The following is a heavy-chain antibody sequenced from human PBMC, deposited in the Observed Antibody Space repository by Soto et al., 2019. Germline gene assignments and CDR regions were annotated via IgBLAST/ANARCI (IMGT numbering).Heavy chain of an antibody. Sequence: GASVKVSCKASGYTFTSYAMHWVRQAPGQRLEWMGWINAGNGNTKYSQKFQGRVTITRDTSASTAYMELSSLRSEDTAVYYCARASVVVPSDFDYWGQGTLVTVSS. CDR1: GYTFTSYA. D-gene: IGHD2-2*01. CDR2: INAGNGNT. J-gene: IGHJ4*02. CDR3: ARASVVVPSDFDY. V-gene: IGHV1-3*01.